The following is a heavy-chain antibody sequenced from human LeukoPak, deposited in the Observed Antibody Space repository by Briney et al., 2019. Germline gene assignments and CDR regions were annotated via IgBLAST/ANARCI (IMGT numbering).Heavy chain of an antibody. CDR1: GFTFSNYA. Sequence: PGGCLRLSCAASGFTFSNYAMSWVRQAPGEGLEWVSDISGSGGNTYYADSVKGRFTISRDNSKNTLYLLMDSLRAEDTAVYYCAKARISSGSGYYSDWGQGTLVTVSS. CDR3: AKARISSGSGYYSD. CDR2: ISGSGGNT. J-gene: IGHJ4*02. V-gene: IGHV3-23*01. D-gene: IGHD3-22*01.